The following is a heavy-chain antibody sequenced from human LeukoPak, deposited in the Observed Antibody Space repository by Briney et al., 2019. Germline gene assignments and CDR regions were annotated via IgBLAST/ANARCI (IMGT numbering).Heavy chain of an antibody. J-gene: IGHJ6*02. CDR1: GVSITNYY. CDR2: VFYTGST. CDR3: ARSRGWYCSSTSCLDYYGMDV. D-gene: IGHD2-2*01. V-gene: IGHV4-59*01. Sequence: TSETLSLTCIVSGVSITNYYWTWIRQPPGEGLEWIGYVFYTGSTNYNPSLESRVTISVDTSKNQFSLKLSSVTAADTAVYYCARSRGWYCSSTSCLDYYGMDVWGQGTTVTVSS.